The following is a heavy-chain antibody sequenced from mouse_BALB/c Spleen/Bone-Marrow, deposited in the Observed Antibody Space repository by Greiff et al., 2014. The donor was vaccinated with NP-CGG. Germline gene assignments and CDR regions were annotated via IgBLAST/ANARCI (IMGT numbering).Heavy chain of an antibody. J-gene: IGHJ2*01. Sequence: EVQLVESGGDLVKPGGSLKLSCAASGFTFSSYGMSWVRQTPDKRLEWVATISSGGSYTYYPDSVKGRFTISRDNAKNTLYLQMSSLKSEDTAMYYCAFTTKANFFAYWGQGTTLTVSS. CDR2: ISSGGSYT. V-gene: IGHV5-6*01. CDR1: GFTFSSYG. CDR3: AFTTKANFFAY. D-gene: IGHD1-1*01.